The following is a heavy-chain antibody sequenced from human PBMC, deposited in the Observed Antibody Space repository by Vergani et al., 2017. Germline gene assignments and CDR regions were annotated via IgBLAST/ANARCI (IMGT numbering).Heavy chain of an antibody. Sequence: QVQLVQSGAEVKKPGSSVKVSCKASGGTFSSYAISWVRQAPGQGLEWMGRIIPILGIANYAQKFQGRVTITADKSTSTAYMELSSLRSEDTAVYYCARDSPFHDSSGYYLPFDYWGQGTLVTVSS. CDR1: GGTFSSYA. CDR2: IIPILGIA. V-gene: IGHV1-69*04. CDR3: ARDSPFHDSSGYYLPFDY. J-gene: IGHJ4*02. D-gene: IGHD3-22*01.